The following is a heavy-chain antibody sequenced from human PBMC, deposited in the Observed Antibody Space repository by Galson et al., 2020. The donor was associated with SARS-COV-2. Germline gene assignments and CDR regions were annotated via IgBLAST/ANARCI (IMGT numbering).Heavy chain of an antibody. Sequence: GESLKISCAASGFTFSSHAIHWVRQAPGKGLKWVAQIFSDGSEKYYGDSVKGRFTISRDSSKNTVYLQMNNLRADDTAVYYCARDGQSTAGWAFDYWGQGNLVTVSS. CDR2: IFSDGSEK. CDR3: ARDGQSTAGWAFDY. J-gene: IGHJ4*02. V-gene: IGHV3-33*01. D-gene: IGHD6-19*01. CDR1: GFTFSSHA.